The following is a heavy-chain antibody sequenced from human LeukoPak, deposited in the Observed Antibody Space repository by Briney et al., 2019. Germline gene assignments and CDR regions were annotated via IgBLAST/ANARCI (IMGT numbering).Heavy chain of an antibody. CDR1: GGSISSYY. CDR3: ARGAFLDYYDSSGYYG. J-gene: IGHJ4*02. Sequence: SETLSLTCTVSGGSISSYYWSWIRQPPGKGLEWIGYIYYSGSTNYNPSLKSRVTISVDTSKNQFSLKLSSVTAADTAVYYCARGAFLDYYDSSGYYGWGQGTLVTVSS. D-gene: IGHD3-22*01. V-gene: IGHV4-59*01. CDR2: IYYSGST.